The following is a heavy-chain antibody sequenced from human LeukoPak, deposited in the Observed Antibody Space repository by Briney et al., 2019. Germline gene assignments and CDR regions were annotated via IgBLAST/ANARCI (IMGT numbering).Heavy chain of an antibody. D-gene: IGHD3-3*01. J-gene: IGHJ6*03. CDR2: ISYSSNYI. CDR1: GFTFSTYS. CDR3: ARVEDYYYYMDV. Sequence: PGGSLRLSCAASGFTFSTYSMNWVRQAPGKGLEWVSSISYSSNYIYYADSVRGRFTISRDNAKNSLFLQMNSLRAEDTAVYYCARVEDYYYYMDVWGKGTTVTISS. V-gene: IGHV3-21*01.